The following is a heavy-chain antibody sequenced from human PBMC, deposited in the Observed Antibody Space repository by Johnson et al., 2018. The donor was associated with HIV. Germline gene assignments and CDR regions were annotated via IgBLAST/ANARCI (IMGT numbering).Heavy chain of an antibody. J-gene: IGHJ3*02. V-gene: IGHV3-20*04. D-gene: IGHD6-13*01. CDR3: ARYQQLVRDGAFDI. Sequence: VQLMESGGGVERPGGSLRLSCAASGFTFDDYGMSWVRQAPGKGLEWVSGINWNGGSTGYADSVKGRFTISRDNAKNSLYLQMNSLRAEDTALYYCARYQQLVRDGAFDIWGQGTMVTVSS. CDR1: GFTFDDYG. CDR2: INWNGGST.